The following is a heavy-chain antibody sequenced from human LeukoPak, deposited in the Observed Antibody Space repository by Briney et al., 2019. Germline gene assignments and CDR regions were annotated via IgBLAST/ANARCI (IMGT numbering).Heavy chain of an antibody. D-gene: IGHD2-2*01. CDR3: AKGATSYVDY. CDR2: ISYDGSNK. J-gene: IGHJ4*02. Sequence: GGSLRLSCAASGSTFSSYGMHWVRQAPGKGLEWVAVISYDGSNKYYADSVKGRFTISRDNSKNTLYLQMNSLRAEDTAVYYCAKGATSYVDYWGQGTLVTVSS. CDR1: GSTFSSYG. V-gene: IGHV3-30*18.